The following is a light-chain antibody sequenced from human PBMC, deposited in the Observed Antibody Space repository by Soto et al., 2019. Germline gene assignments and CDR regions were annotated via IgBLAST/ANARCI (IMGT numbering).Light chain of an antibody. V-gene: IGKV1-5*01. CDR3: QQYNSDSRT. CDR1: QSISTW. Sequence: DIQMTQSPSTLSASVGDRVTITCRASQSISTWLAWYQQKPGNAPKLLIFDASNLESGVPSRFSGSGSGTAFTLPIASLQPDDFATYYCQQYNSDSRTFGQGTELDI. J-gene: IGKJ1*01. CDR2: DAS.